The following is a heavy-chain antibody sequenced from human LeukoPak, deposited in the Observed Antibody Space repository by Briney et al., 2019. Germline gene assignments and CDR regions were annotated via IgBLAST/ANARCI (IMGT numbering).Heavy chain of an antibody. J-gene: IGHJ4*02. CDR1: GFTFSSYA. CDR3: AKPYYYGSGSYPFDY. V-gene: IGHV3-23*01. Sequence: GGSLRLSCAASGFTFSSYAMSWVRQAPGKGLEWVSAISGSGGSTYYADSVKGRFTISRDNSKNTPYLQMNSLRAEDTAVYYCAKPYYYGSGSYPFDYWGQGTLVTVSS. CDR2: ISGSGGST. D-gene: IGHD3-10*01.